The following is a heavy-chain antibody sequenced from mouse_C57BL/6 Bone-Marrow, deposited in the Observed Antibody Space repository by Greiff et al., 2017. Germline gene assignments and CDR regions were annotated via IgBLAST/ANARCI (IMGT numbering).Heavy chain of an antibody. CDR1: GYTFTDYY. J-gene: IGHJ2*01. D-gene: IGHD2-1*01. CDR2: INPYNGVT. Sequence: VQLQQSGPVLVKPGASVKMSCKASGYTFTDYYMNWVKQSHGKSLEWIGAINPYNGVTCYTQKFKGKVTLTVDKSSSTAYMELNSLTSEDSAVYYCAFIYYCNPYFDYWGQGTTLTVSS. V-gene: IGHV1-19*01. CDR3: AFIYYCNPYFDY.